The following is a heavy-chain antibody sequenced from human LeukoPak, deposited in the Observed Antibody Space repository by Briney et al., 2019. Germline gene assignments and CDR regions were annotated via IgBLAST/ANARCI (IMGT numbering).Heavy chain of an antibody. J-gene: IGHJ3*02. CDR2: ISYDGSNK. V-gene: IGHV3-30-3*01. CDR1: GFTFSSYA. Sequence: PGGSLRLSCAASGFTFSSYAIHWVRQAPDKGLEWVAVISYDGSNKYYAGSVKGRFTISRDNSKNTLYLEMNSLRVEDTAVYYCARGSVGIVGGIRTGDALDIWGQGTMVTVSS. D-gene: IGHD1-26*01. CDR3: ARGSVGIVGGIRTGDALDI.